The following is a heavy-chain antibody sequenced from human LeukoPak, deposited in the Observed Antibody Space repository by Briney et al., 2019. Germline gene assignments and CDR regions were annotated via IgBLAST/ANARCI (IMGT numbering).Heavy chain of an antibody. Sequence: GASVKVSCKASGYNFTSYDINWVRQATGQGLEWMGWMNPNSGNTGYAQKFQGRVTMTRNTSISTAYMELSSLRSEDTAVYYCARKQLGGWIYYYYGMDVWGQGTTVTVSS. J-gene: IGHJ6*02. CDR3: ARKQLGGWIYYYYGMDV. CDR1: GYNFTSYD. D-gene: IGHD6-6*01. V-gene: IGHV1-8*01. CDR2: MNPNSGNT.